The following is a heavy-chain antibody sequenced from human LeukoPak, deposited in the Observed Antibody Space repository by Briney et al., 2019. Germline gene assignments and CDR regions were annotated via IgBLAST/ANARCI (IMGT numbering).Heavy chain of an antibody. Sequence: PSEALSLTCTVSGGSISSGDYYWSWIRQPPGKGLEWIGYIYYSGSTYYNPSLKSRVTMSVDTSKNQFSLKLSSVTAVDTAVYYCARTSSSASRRAFDIWGQGTMVTVSS. CDR2: IYYSGST. CDR3: ARTSSSASRRAFDI. D-gene: IGHD3-22*01. V-gene: IGHV4-30-4*01. J-gene: IGHJ3*02. CDR1: GGSISSGDYY.